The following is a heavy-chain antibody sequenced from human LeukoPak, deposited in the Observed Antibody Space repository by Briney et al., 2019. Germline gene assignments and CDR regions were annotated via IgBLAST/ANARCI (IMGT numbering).Heavy chain of an antibody. CDR2: IHYSGIT. J-gene: IGHJ4*02. CDR3: ARGSRELYYFDY. Sequence: SETVSLTCTVSGGSISSSSYYWGWIRQPPGKGLEWIGSIHYSGITYYNPSLKSRVTISVDTSKNQLSLKLNSVTAADTAVYYCARGSRELYYFDYWGEGTVATVSS. V-gene: IGHV4-39*07. D-gene: IGHD1-7*01. CDR1: GGSISSSSYY.